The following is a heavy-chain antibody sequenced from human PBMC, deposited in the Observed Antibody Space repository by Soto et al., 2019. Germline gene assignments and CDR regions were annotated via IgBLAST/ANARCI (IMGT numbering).Heavy chain of an antibody. CDR1: GYSFTNYR. V-gene: IGHV5-51*01. Sequence: PGESLKISCRGSGYSFTNYRIGWVRQVPGKGLGWMGMIYPGDSATIYSPSFQGQVTISADKTISTAYLQWSSLEASDTALYYCARRDVYVSGKTIAAFDYWGPGTLVTVSS. CDR2: IYPGDSAT. J-gene: IGHJ4*02. D-gene: IGHD3-10*01. CDR3: ARRDVYVSGKTIAAFDY.